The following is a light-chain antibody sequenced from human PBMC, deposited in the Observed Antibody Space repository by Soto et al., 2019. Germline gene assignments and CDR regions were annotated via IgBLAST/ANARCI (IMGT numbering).Light chain of an antibody. Sequence: EIVLTQSPGTLSLSPGERATLSCRTSQSVSSSYLAWYQQKPGQAPRLLIYGASGRATGIPDRFSGSGSGTDFTLTISRLEPEDFAVYYCQQYGRSPPVTFGQGIRLEIK. CDR1: QSVSSSY. CDR2: GAS. J-gene: IGKJ5*01. V-gene: IGKV3-20*01. CDR3: QQYGRSPPVT.